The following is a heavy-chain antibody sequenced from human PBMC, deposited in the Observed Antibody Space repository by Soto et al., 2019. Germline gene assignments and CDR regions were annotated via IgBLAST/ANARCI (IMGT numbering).Heavy chain of an antibody. Sequence: SETLSLTCAVSGGSISSGGYSWSWIRQPPGKGLEWIGYIYHSGSTYYNPSLKSRVTISVDRSKNQFSLKLSSVTAADTAVYYCARELIGPINWFDPGGQGTLVTVS. CDR1: GGSISSGGYS. V-gene: IGHV4-30-2*01. J-gene: IGHJ5*02. CDR3: ARELIGPINWFDP. D-gene: IGHD2-8*01. CDR2: IYHSGST.